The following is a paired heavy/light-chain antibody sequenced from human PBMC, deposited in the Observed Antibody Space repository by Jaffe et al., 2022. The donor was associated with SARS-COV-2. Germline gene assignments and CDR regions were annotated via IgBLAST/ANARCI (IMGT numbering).Light chain of an antibody. CDR1: HSITNNY. Sequence: EIVLTQSPGTLSLSPGDRATLSCRATHSITNNYLAWYQQKPGQAPRLLIYGASTRATGIPDRFSGSGSGTDFTLTISRLEPDDFAVYFCHLYGPLPFTFGPGTKVDIK. V-gene: IGKV3-20*01. CDR2: GAS. J-gene: IGKJ3*01. CDR3: HLYGPLPFT.
Heavy chain of an antibody. CDR1: GFTFSDYA. J-gene: IGHJ5*01. V-gene: IGHV3-23*01. D-gene: IGHD3-10*01. Sequence: QLLESGGDLVQPGGSLRLSCAASGFTFSDYAMTWVRQAPGKGLEWVSSIGGGNADTHYADSVKGRFTISRDDSKNTMFLQMTGLRDEDTAVYYCAKDGQSYNSRWDWFDCWGRGTLVTVSS. CDR3: AKDGQSYNSRWDWFDC. CDR2: IGGGNADT.